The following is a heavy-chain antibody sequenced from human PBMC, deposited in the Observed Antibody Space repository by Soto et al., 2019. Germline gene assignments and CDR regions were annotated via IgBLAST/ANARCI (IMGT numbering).Heavy chain of an antibody. J-gene: IGHJ3*02. CDR1: GFTFSSYS. V-gene: IGHV3-48*02. D-gene: IGHD3-22*01. Sequence: EVQLVESGGGLVQPGGSLRLSCAASGFTFSSYSMNWVRQAPGKGLEWVSYISSSSSTIYYADSVKGRFTISRDNAKNSLYLQMNSLRDEDTAVYYCARDSPQFYGMIVVEEFHHIWGQGTMVTVSS. CDR2: ISSSSSTI. CDR3: ARDSPQFYGMIVVEEFHHI.